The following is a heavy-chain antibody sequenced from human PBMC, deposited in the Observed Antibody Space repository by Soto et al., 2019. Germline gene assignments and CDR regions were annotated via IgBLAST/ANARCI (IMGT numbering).Heavy chain of an antibody. CDR3: AKDKPGTTSFDY. D-gene: IGHD1-1*01. Sequence: PGGSLRLSCAASGFTIISNAMYFFRQAPGKGLEWVSGISDRGDTTHYADSVKGRFTISRDTSKNTLYLQLNTLRADDTAVYYCAKDKPGTTSFDYWGQGTLVTVSS. CDR2: ISDRGDTT. V-gene: IGHV3-23*01. J-gene: IGHJ4*02. CDR1: GFTIISNA.